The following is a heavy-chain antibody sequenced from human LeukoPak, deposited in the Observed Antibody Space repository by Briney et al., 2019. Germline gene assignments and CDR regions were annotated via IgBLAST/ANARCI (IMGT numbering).Heavy chain of an antibody. D-gene: IGHD2-21*02. CDR2: ITPNSGGT. Sequence: ASVKVSCKTSGYTFTGYYMHWVRQAPGQGLEWMGRITPNSGGTKYAQKFQGRVTMTRDTSIGTAYMELSSLRSDDTAVYYCARAEGDFGRGIDYWGQGTLVTVSS. V-gene: IGHV1-2*06. CDR1: GYTFTGYY. J-gene: IGHJ4*02. CDR3: ARAEGDFGRGIDY.